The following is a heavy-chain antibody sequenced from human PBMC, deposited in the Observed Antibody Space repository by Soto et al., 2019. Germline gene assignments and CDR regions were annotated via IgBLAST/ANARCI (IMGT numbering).Heavy chain of an antibody. CDR3: ARGGDGYRDY. V-gene: IGHV3-30-3*01. J-gene: IGHJ4*02. D-gene: IGHD5-12*01. CDR2: ISYDGSNK. Sequence: QVQLVESGGGVVQPGRSLRLSCAASGFTFSSYAMHWVRQAPGKGLEWVAVISYDGSNKYYADSVKGRFTISRDNSKNTLYLQMNSLRAEDTAVYYCARGGDGYRDYWGQGTLVTVSS. CDR1: GFTFSSYA.